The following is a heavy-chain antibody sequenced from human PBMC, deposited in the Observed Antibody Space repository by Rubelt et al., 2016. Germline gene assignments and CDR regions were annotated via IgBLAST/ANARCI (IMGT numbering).Heavy chain of an antibody. J-gene: IGHJ4*02. D-gene: IGHD2-15*01. CDR3: ARGDIVVVVAASNPLDY. CDR2: ISAYSGNA. Sequence: TFTNYGISWVRQAPGQGLEWMGWISAYSGNANYAQKLQGRVTMTTDTSTSTAYLELRSLRSDDTAVYYCARGDIVVVVAASNPLDYWGQGTLVTVSS. V-gene: IGHV1-18*04. CDR1: TFTNYG.